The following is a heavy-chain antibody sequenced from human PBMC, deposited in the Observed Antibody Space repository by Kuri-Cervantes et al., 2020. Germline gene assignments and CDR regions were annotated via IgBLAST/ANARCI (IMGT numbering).Heavy chain of an antibody. CDR2: INHSGST. CDR1: GGSFSGYY. V-gene: IGHV4-34*01. Sequence: SETLSLTCAVYGGSFSGYYWSWIRQPPGKGLEWIGEINHSGSTNYNPSLKSRVTISVDTSKNQFSLKLSSVTAADTAVYYCARTAAATYSEFDYWGQGTLVTVSS. D-gene: IGHD2-2*01. CDR3: ARTAAATYSEFDY. J-gene: IGHJ4*02.